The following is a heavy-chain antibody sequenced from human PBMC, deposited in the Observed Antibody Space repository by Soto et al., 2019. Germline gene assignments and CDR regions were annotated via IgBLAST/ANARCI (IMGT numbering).Heavy chain of an antibody. V-gene: IGHV4-30-4*01. Sequence: SETLSLTCSVSGDSISTVDYFWAWIRQPPGQALEYIGYIYKSTTTYYNPSFESRVAISLDTSKSQFSLTVTSVTAADTAVYFCATESGSTYGYFDYWGQGTQVTVSS. CDR1: GDSISTVDYF. J-gene: IGHJ4*02. CDR2: IYKSTTT. CDR3: ATESGSTYGYFDY. D-gene: IGHD4-17*01.